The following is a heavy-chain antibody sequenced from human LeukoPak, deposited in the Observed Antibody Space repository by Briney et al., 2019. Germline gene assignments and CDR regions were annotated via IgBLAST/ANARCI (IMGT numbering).Heavy chain of an antibody. V-gene: IGHV3-21*01. CDR1: GFTFSSNS. CDR2: ISSSSNYI. D-gene: IGHD6-19*01. CDR3: ARAVAGTLFAFDI. J-gene: IGHJ3*02. Sequence: GGSLGLSCAASGFTFSSNSMNWVRQAPGKGLERVSSISSSSNYIYYADSVKGRFTISRDNAKNSLYLQMNSLRAEDTAVYYCARAVAGTLFAFDIWGQGTMVTVSS.